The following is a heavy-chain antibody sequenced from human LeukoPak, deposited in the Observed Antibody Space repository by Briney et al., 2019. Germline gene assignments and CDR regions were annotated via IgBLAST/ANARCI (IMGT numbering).Heavy chain of an antibody. CDR2: LNPNSGGT. D-gene: IGHD3-22*01. V-gene: IGHV1-2*02. CDR3: ARGYDSSAYKLPIDS. Sequence: ASVKVSWKASGYTLNGYYMHWVRQAPGQGLDWIESLNPNSGGTNYAQKFQGRVTMTRDTSISTAYMELSRLRSDDTAVYFCARGYDSSAYKLPIDSWGQGTLVTVSS. CDR1: GYTLNGYY. J-gene: IGHJ4*03.